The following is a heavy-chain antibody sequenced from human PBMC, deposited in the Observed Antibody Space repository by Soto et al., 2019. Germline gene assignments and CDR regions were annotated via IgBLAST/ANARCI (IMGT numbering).Heavy chain of an antibody. D-gene: IGHD3-16*02. CDR3: AKARYDYVWGSYRSDY. CDR2: ISGSGGST. Sequence: VGSLRLSGAASGFTFSSYAMSWVCQAPGKGLEWVSAISGSGGSTYYADSVKGRFTISRDNSKNTLYLQMNSLRAEDTAVYYCAKARYDYVWGSYRSDYWGQGTLVTVSS. CDR1: GFTFSSYA. V-gene: IGHV3-23*01. J-gene: IGHJ4*02.